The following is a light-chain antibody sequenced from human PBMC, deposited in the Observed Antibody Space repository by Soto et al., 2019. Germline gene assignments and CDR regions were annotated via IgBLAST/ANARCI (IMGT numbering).Light chain of an antibody. V-gene: IGKV1-27*01. J-gene: IGKJ1*01. CDR2: AAS. Sequence: DIQMTQSTSSLSASVVDTVTIPCRASQGISNYLAWYQQKPGKVPKLLIYAASTLQSGVASRFSGSGSGTDFTLTISSLQPEDVATYYCQKYNSAPQTFGQGTKVDIK. CDR1: QGISNY. CDR3: QKYNSAPQT.